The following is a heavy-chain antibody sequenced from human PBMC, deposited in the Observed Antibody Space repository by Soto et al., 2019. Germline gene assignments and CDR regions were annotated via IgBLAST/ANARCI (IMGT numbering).Heavy chain of an antibody. CDR1: GYSFIPFY. J-gene: IGHJ4*02. CDR2: INPSGGAT. Sequence: ASVKVSCKTSGYSFIPFYMHWVRQAPGQGLEWMGIINPSGGATSYTHKFQGRVTMIRDTSTTTVYMELSGLRSEDTAIYYCARGDFDQWGQGTLVTVSS. V-gene: IGHV1-46*01. CDR3: ARGDFDQ.